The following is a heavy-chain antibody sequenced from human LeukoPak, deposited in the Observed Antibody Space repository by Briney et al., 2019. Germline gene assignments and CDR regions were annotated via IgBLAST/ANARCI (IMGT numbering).Heavy chain of an antibody. Sequence: GRSLRLSCAASGFTFSSYAMHWVRQAPGKGLEWVAVISYDGSNKYYADSVKGRFTISRDNSKNTLYLQMNSLRAEDTAVYYCARAVRDIVVVPAARYMDVWGKGTTVTVSS. CDR1: GFTFSSYA. V-gene: IGHV3-30-3*01. J-gene: IGHJ6*03. CDR3: ARAVRDIVVVPAARYMDV. D-gene: IGHD2-2*01. CDR2: ISYDGSNK.